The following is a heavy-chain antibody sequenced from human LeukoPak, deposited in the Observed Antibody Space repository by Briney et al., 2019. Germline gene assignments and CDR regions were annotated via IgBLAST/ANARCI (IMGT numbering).Heavy chain of an antibody. D-gene: IGHD3-3*01. J-gene: IGHJ2*01. CDR3: ARGWGITIFGPPRYFDL. CDR1: GYTFTSYG. V-gene: IGHV1-18*01. CDR2: ISAYNGNT. Sequence: GASVKVSCKASGYTFTSYGISWVRRAPGQGLEWMGWISAYNGNTNYAQKLQGRVTMTTDTSTSTAYMELRSLRSDDTAVYYCARGWGITIFGPPRYFDLWGRGTLVTVSS.